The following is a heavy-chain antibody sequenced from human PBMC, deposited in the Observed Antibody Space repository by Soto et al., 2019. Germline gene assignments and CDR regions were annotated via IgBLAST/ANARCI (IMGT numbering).Heavy chain of an antibody. CDR2: ISTYNGNT. V-gene: IGHV1-18*01. CDR1: GYTFTSYG. D-gene: IGHD3-10*01. J-gene: IGHJ4*02. Sequence: ASVKVSCKASGYTFTSYGISWVRQAPGQGLEWMGWISTYNGNTKYAQKLQGRVTMTTDTSTSTAYMELRSLRSDDTAVFYCAREMVRGVVSDYWGQGSLVTVSS. CDR3: AREMVRGVVSDY.